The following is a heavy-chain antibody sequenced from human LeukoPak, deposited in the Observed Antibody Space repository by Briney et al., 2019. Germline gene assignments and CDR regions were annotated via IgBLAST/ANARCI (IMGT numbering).Heavy chain of an antibody. D-gene: IGHD1-26*01. V-gene: IGHV3-74*01. CDR1: GFTFSGYW. J-gene: IGHJ5*02. CDR2: INPDGGIT. Sequence: GGSLRLSCAVSGFTFSGYWMHWVRQAPGKGLEWVSRINPDGGITNYADSVKDRFTISRDNAENTVHLQMNSLRGDDTAVYYCVRGAVGTGVWFDPWGQGTLVTVSS. CDR3: VRGAVGTGVWFDP.